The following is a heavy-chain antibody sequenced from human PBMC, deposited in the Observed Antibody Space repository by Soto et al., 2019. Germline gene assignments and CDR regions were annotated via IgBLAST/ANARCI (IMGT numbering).Heavy chain of an antibody. CDR3: AHIRSYDSGVYSHVDY. Sequence: QSTLKESGPTLVKPTQTLTLTCTFSGFSLSTSGVGVGWIRQPPGKALEWLALIYWDDDQRYSPSLKSRLTISKDTPNNQGVLTMTNMYPVDTATYYCAHIRSYDSGVYSHVDYWCQGTMVTVSS. CDR2: IYWDDDQ. J-gene: IGHJ4*02. D-gene: IGHD3-22*01. V-gene: IGHV2-5*02. CDR1: GFSLSTSGVG.